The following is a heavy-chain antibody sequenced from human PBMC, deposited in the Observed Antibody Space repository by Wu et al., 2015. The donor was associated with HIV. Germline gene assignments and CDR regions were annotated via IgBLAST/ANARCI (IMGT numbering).Heavy chain of an antibody. Sequence: QVQLVQSGAEVKKPGSSVRVSCKASGATFSVYALSWVRQAPGQGLEWMGRLIPMYGTADYAQKFQGRVTITADESTSTAYMELSSLRSEDTAVYYCARDPPGTVAGSSWFDPWGQGTLVTVSS. CDR2: LIPMYGTA. J-gene: IGHJ5*02. CDR3: ARDPPGTVAGSSWFDP. V-gene: IGHV1-69*13. CDR1: GATFSVYA. D-gene: IGHD6-19*01.